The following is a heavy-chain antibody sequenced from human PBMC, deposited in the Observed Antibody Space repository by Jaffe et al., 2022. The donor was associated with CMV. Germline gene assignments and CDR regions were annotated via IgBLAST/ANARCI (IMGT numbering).Heavy chain of an antibody. V-gene: IGHV3-33*01. CDR3: ARDPGSRGYYYGMDV. J-gene: IGHJ6*02. D-gene: IGHD3-10*01. CDR2: IWYDGSNK. Sequence: QVQLVESGGGVVQPGRSLRLSCAASGFTFSSYGMHWVRQAPGKGLEWVAVIWYDGSNKYYADSVKGRFTISRDNSKNTLYLQMNSLRAEDTAVYYCARDPGSRGYYYGMDVWGQGTTVTVSS. CDR1: GFTFSSYG.